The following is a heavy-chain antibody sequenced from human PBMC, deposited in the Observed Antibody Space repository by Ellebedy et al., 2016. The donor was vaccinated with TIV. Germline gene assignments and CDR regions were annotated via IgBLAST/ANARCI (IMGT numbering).Heavy chain of an antibody. J-gene: IGHJ4*02. CDR1: GFTFSGYY. V-gene: IGHV3-11*01. CDR3: ARLGVIAAAGASDY. D-gene: IGHD6-13*01. Sequence: GESLKISCAASGFTFSGYYMSWFRQAPGKGPEWVSYISYSGDLMYYADSVKGRFTTSRDNAGNSLYLQMNSLRAEDTAVYYCARLGVIAAAGASDYWGQGTLVFVSS. CDR2: ISYSGDLM.